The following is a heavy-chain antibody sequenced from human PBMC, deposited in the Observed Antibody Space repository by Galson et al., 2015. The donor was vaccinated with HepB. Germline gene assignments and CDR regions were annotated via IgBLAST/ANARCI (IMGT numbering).Heavy chain of an antibody. J-gene: IGHJ6*02. CDR3: AALGRDMVRARPTYYYGMDV. CDR2: IVVGSGNT. Sequence: SVKVSCKASGFTFTSSAMQWVRQARGQRLEWIGWIVVGSGNTNYAQKFQERVTITRDMSTSTAYMELSSLRSEDTAVYYCAALGRDMVRARPTYYYGMDVWGQGTTVTVSS. D-gene: IGHD3-10*01. CDR1: GFTFTSSA. V-gene: IGHV1-58*02.